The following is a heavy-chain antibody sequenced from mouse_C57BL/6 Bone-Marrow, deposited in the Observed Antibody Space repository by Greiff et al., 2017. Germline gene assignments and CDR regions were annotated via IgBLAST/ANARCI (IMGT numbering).Heavy chain of an antibody. Sequence: QVQLQQPGAELVKPGASVKLSCKASGYTFTSYWITWVKQRPGQGLEWIGDIYPGSGSTNYNEKFKSKATLTVDTSSSTAYMQLSSLTSEDPAVYYCARSGYYGYDGAYWGQGTLVTVSA. CDR1: GYTFTSYW. D-gene: IGHD2-2*01. CDR3: ARSGYYGYDGAY. CDR2: IYPGSGST. V-gene: IGHV1-55*01. J-gene: IGHJ3*01.